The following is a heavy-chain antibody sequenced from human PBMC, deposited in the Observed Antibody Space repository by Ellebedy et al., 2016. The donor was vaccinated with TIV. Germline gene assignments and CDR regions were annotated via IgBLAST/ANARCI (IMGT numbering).Heavy chain of an antibody. CDR1: GFTFSSYA. J-gene: IGHJ6*02. V-gene: IGHV3-30-3*01. Sequence: GESLKISXAASGFTFSSYAMHWVRQAPGKGLEWVAVISYDGSNKYYADSVKGRFTISRDNSKNTLYLQMNSLRAEDTAVYYCAREFDPLVGAIYYYGMDVWGQGTTVTVSS. D-gene: IGHD1-26*01. CDR2: ISYDGSNK. CDR3: AREFDPLVGAIYYYGMDV.